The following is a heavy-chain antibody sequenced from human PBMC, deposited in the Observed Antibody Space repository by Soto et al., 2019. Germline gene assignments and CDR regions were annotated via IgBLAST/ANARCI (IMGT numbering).Heavy chain of an antibody. CDR3: ATPYSSSWFSPFDY. Sequence: EVQLVESGGGLVQPGRSLRLSCAASGFTFDDYAMHWVRQAPGKGLEWVSSIGAGYGTYYADSVKGRFTISRDNSKNTLYLQMNSLRAEDTAIYYCATPYSSSWFSPFDYWGQGSLVTVSS. CDR1: GFTFDDYA. J-gene: IGHJ4*02. V-gene: IGHV3-23*04. CDR2: IGAGYGT. D-gene: IGHD6-13*01.